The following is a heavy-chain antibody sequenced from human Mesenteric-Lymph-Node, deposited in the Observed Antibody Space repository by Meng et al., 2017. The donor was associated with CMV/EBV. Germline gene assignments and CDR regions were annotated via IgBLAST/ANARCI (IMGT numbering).Heavy chain of an antibody. CDR2: MNPNSGNT. J-gene: IGHJ4*02. CDR3: ASGYSGYDSLDY. Sequence: KASGYTFTSYDINWVRQATGQGLEWMGWMNPNSGNTGYAQKFQGRVTMTRNTSISTAYMELSSLRSEDTAVYYCASGYSGYDSLDYWGQGTLVTVSS. V-gene: IGHV1-8*01. CDR1: GYTFTSYD. D-gene: IGHD5-12*01.